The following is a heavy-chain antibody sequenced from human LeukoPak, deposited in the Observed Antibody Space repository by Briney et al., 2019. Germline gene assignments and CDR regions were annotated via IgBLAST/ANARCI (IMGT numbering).Heavy chain of an antibody. CDR2: ISGSGGST. Sequence: TGGSLRLSCAASGFTFSSYAMSWVRQAPGKGLEWVSAISGSGGSTYYADSVKGRFTISRDNSKNTLKLQMNSLRAEDTAVYYCAGQGSLAIVATKALDYWGQGTLVTVSS. J-gene: IGHJ4*02. V-gene: IGHV3-23*01. CDR1: GFTFSSYA. CDR3: AGQGSLAIVATKALDY. D-gene: IGHD5-12*01.